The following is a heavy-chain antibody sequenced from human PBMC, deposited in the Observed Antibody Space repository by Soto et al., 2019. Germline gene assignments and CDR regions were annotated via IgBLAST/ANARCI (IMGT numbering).Heavy chain of an antibody. J-gene: IGHJ6*03. CDR1: GGSISSGGYY. V-gene: IGHV4-31*03. CDR3: ARSGDYTNYYYYYMDV. CDR2: IYYSGST. Sequence: SETLSLTCTVSGGSISSGGYYWSWIRQHPGKGLEWIGYIYYSGSTYYNPSLKSRVTISVDTSKNQFSLRLSSVTAADSAVYYCARSGDYTNYYYYYMDVWGKGTTVTVS. D-gene: IGHD4-17*01.